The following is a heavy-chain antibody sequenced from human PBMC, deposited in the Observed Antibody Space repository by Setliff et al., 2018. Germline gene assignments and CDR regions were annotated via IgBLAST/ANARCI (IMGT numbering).Heavy chain of an antibody. Sequence: ASVKVSCKTSGYAFPFYYLHWVRQAPGQGLEWMGRINPNSGDTKSAQKFQGRLTMTRDTSISTAYMELSSLRSDDTAVYYCARQPMDTIMVTFDYWGQGILVTVSS. CDR1: GYAFPFYY. D-gene: IGHD5-12*01. CDR3: ARQPMDTIMVTFDY. V-gene: IGHV1-2*06. J-gene: IGHJ4*02. CDR2: INPNSGDT.